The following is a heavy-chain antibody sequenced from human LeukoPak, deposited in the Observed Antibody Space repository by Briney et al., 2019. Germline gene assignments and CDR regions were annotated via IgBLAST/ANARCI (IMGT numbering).Heavy chain of an antibody. CDR3: ARDGGWNGFDY. CDR1: GGSISSGDYY. J-gene: IGHJ4*02. Sequence: SETLSLTCTVSGGSISSGDYYWSWIRQPPGKGLEWIGYIYYSGSTYYNPSLKTRVTISVDTSKNQFSLKLSSVTAAHTAVYYCARDGGWNGFDYWGQGTLVTVSS. CDR2: IYYSGST. V-gene: IGHV4-30-4*08. D-gene: IGHD1-1*01.